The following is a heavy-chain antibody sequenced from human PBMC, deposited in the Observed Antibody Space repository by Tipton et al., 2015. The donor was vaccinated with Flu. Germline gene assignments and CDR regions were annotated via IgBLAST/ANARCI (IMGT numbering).Heavy chain of an antibody. CDR2: IYTSGSI. D-gene: IGHD6-13*01. V-gene: IGHV4-4*07. Sequence: TLSLTCTVSGGSISSYYWSWIRQPAGKGLEWIGRIYTSGSINYNPSLKSRVTMSVDTSKNQFSLKLSSVTAADTAVYYCAREGSSWYRHWYYGMDVWGQGTTGTVSS. CDR3: AREGSSWYRHWYYGMDV. J-gene: IGHJ6*02. CDR1: GGSISSYY.